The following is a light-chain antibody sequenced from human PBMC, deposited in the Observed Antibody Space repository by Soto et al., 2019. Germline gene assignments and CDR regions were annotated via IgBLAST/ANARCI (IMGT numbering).Light chain of an antibody. CDR1: SGHSSYA. Sequence: QSVLTQSPSAPASLGASVKLTCTLTSGHSSYAIAWHQQQPEKGPRYLMKLNSDGSHSKGDGIPDRFSGSSSGAERFLTISSLQSEDEADYYCQTWGTGGVFGGGTKLTVL. J-gene: IGLJ3*02. CDR3: QTWGTGGV. CDR2: LNSDGSH. V-gene: IGLV4-69*01.